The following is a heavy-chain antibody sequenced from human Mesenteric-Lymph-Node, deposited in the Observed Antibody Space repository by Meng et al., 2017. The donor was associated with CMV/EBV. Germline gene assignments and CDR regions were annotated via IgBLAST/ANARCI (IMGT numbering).Heavy chain of an antibody. CDR2: INPNSGGT. V-gene: IGHV1-2*02. CDR3: ARAYCSTTSCYGYFDY. D-gene: IGHD2-2*01. J-gene: IGHJ4*02. CDR1: GYTFTGYY. Sequence: ASVKVSCKASGYTFTGYYMHWVRQAPGQGLEWMGWINPNSGGTNYAQKFQGRVTMTRDTSISTAYMELSRLRSDDTAVYYCARAYCSTTSCYGYFDYWGRGTLVTVSS.